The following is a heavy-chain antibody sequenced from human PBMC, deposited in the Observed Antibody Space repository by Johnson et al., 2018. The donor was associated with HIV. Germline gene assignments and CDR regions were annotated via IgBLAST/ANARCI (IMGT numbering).Heavy chain of an antibody. J-gene: IGHJ3*02. CDR3: ARDRGGGSYHDAFDI. V-gene: IGHV3-30*04. D-gene: IGHD1-26*01. Sequence: QVQLVEYGGGVVQPGRSLRLSCAASGFTFSSYAMHWVRQAPGKGLEWVAVISYDGSNKYYADSVKGRFTISRDNSKNTLYLQMNSLRAEDTAVYYCARDRGGGSYHDAFDIWGQGTMVTVSS. CDR1: GFTFSSYA. CDR2: ISYDGSNK.